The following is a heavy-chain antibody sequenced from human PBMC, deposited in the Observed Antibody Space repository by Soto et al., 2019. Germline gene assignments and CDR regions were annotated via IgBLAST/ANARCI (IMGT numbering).Heavy chain of an antibody. D-gene: IGHD6-6*01. CDR1: GYTFTSYA. CDR3: ARDQAKGSSELPYYRMDV. J-gene: IGHJ6*02. CDR2: INAGNGNT. Sequence: GASVKVSCKASGYTFTSYAMHWVRQAPGQRLEWMGWINAGNGNTKYSQKFQGRVTITRDTSASTAYMELSSLRSEDTAVYYCARDQAKGSSELPYYRMDVWGQGTTVTVSS. V-gene: IGHV1-3*01.